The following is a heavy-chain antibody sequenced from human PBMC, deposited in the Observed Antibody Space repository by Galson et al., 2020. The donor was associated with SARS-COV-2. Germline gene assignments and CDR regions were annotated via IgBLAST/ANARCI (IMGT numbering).Heavy chain of an antibody. CDR2: TSSSGSTI. CDR3: AVDLGPRPDFWGCYCLTDYYGMDV. CDR1: GSTSGAYY. V-gene: IGHV3-11*01. D-gene: IGHD3-3*01. J-gene: IGHJ6*02. Sequence: GGSLRLSCAASGSTSGAYYMSWIRQPQGRGLEWVSSTSSSGSTISYAASVKGRLPISRDNAKNSLYLQMNSLMAEDTAVYYCAVDLGPRPDFWGCYCLTDYYGMDVWGQGTTVTVSS.